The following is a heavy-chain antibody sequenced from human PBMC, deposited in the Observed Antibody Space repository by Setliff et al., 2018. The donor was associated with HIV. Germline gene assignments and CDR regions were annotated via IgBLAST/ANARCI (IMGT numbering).Heavy chain of an antibody. CDR1: GFTFSSDS. CDR2: ISSSSSYI. CDR3: ARVTAAAGYYYYYYMDV. D-gene: IGHD6-13*01. V-gene: IGHV3-21*01. J-gene: IGHJ6*03. Sequence: AGGSLRLSCAASGFTFSSDSMNWVRQAPGKGLEWVSSISSSSSYIYYADSVKGRFTITRDNAKNSRYLQMNSLRAEDTAVYYCARVTAAAGYYYYYYMDVWGKGTTVTVSS.